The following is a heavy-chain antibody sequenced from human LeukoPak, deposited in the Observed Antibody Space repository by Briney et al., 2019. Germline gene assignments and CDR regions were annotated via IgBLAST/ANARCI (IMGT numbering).Heavy chain of an antibody. D-gene: IGHD5-24*01. CDR3: AREPEEMATITADY. J-gene: IGHJ4*02. V-gene: IGHV3-30*19. CDR2: IWCDGSNK. Sequence: GRSLRLSCAASGFTFSSYGMHWVRQAPGKGLEWVAVIWCDGSNKYYADSVKGRFTISRDNSKNTLYLQMNSRRAEDTAVYYCAREPEEMATITADYWGQGTLVTVSS. CDR1: GFTFSSYG.